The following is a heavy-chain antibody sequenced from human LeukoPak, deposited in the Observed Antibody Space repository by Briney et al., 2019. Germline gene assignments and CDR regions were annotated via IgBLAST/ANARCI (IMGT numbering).Heavy chain of an antibody. V-gene: IGHV3-74*01. Sequence: GGPLRLTCVASGFTFSDYWIHWVRQAPGKGLVWVSRISSDGDTTNYADSVKGRFTISRDNAKNTLYLQVNSLRVEDTAVYYCARDRGPRTGFMVREAYDYWGQGTLVTVSS. J-gene: IGHJ4*02. CDR2: ISSDGDTT. CDR3: ARDRGPRTGFMVREAYDY. CDR1: GFTFSDYW. D-gene: IGHD3-10*01.